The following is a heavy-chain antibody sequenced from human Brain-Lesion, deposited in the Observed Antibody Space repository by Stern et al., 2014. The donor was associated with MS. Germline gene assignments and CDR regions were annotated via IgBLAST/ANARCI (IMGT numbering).Heavy chain of an antibody. J-gene: IGHJ4*02. CDR1: GGSISSSTYY. CDR3: ARHDSVPRPSQLYSARDRGPGYFDY. V-gene: IGHV4-39*01. Sequence: QVQLEESDPGLVKPSETLSLTCTVSGGSISSSTYYWAWIRQPPGKGLEWIGNIYYSGFTYYNPSLKSRVTISVDMSKNQFSLKLSSVTAADTAIYYCARHDSVPRPSQLYSARDRGPGYFDYWGQGTLVTVSS. CDR2: IYYSGFT. D-gene: IGHD1-26*01.